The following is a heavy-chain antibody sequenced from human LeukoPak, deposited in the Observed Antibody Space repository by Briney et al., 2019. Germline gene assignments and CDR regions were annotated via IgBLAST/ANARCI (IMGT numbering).Heavy chain of an antibody. CDR3: ARDFRGSGSYEGGY. Sequence: ASVKVSCKASGYTFTGYYMHWVRQAPGQGLEWMGWINPNSGGTNYAQKFQGRVTLTRDTSISTAYMELSRLRSDDTAVYYCARDFRGSGSYEGGYWGQGTLVTVSS. CDR1: GYTFTGYY. V-gene: IGHV1-2*02. D-gene: IGHD3-10*01. CDR2: INPNSGGT. J-gene: IGHJ4*02.